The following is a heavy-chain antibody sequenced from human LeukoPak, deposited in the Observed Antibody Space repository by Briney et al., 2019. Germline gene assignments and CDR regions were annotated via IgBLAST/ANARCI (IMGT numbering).Heavy chain of an antibody. J-gene: IGHJ4*02. V-gene: IGHV3-23*01. CDR2: ITTSGATT. CDR1: GFTFSSYG. D-gene: IGHD3-22*01. Sequence: GGSLRLSCAAPGFTFSSYGMSWVRQAPGKGLEWVSFITTSGATTSYADSVKGRFTISRDNPRNTLYMQMNSLRDEDTALYYCAIMHGYYDGSGYWVQWGQGTLVTVS. CDR3: AIMHGYYDGSGYWVQ.